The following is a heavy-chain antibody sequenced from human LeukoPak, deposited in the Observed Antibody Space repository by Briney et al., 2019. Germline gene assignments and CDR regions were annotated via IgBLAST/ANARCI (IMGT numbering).Heavy chain of an antibody. J-gene: IGHJ2*01. CDR3: ARGASGYGDYSRRVWYFDL. CDR1: GVSISSYY. CDR2: IYYSGST. Sequence: PSETLSLTCTVSGVSISSYYWSWIRQPPGKGLEWIGYIYYSGSTNYNPSLKSRVTISVDTSKNQFSLKLSSVTAADTAVYYCARGASGYGDYSRRVWYFDLWGRGTLVTVSS. D-gene: IGHD4-17*01. V-gene: IGHV4-59*01.